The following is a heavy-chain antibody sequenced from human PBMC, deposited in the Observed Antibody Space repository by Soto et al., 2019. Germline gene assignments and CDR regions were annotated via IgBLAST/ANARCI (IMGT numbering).Heavy chain of an antibody. J-gene: IGHJ3*02. V-gene: IGHV3-33*01. CDR1: GFTFSSYG. CDR3: ARMGYNYDFWSGYQDAFDI. CDR2: IWYDGSNK. D-gene: IGHD3-3*01. Sequence: GGSLRLSCAASGFTFSSYGMHWVRQAPGKGLEWVAVIWYDGSNKYYADSVKGRFTISRDNSKNTRYLQMNGLRAEDTAVYYCARMGYNYDFWSGYQDAFDIWGQGTMVTVSS.